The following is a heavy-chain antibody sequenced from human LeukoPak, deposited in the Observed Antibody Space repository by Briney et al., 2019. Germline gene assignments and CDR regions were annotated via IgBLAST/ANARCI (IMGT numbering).Heavy chain of an antibody. V-gene: IGHV4-4*09. CDR3: ARGKMPTVGAWAFDI. J-gene: IGHJ3*02. Sequence: SETLSLTCTVSGGSFSSYYWTWFRLPPGKRLEWIGYINSGGSTSFNPSLESRVTMSVDTSRNQLSLKVTTVTAADTAIYSCARGKMPTVGAWAFDIWGQGKMVTVSS. CDR1: GGSFSSYY. CDR2: INSGGST. D-gene: IGHD5-24*01.